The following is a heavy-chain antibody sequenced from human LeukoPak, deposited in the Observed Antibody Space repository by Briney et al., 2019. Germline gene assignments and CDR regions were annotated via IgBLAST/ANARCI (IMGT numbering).Heavy chain of an antibody. Sequence: TXTFSGFSLSTSGVGVGWIRQXXXKXXEWLALSYWDEDKRYIPSRKSRLTITKDTSKNQVVLTMTNMDPVDTATYYCAHSGVVVPVKIYYFDYWGQGTLVTVSS. V-gene: IGHV2-5*02. D-gene: IGHD2-2*01. CDR1: GFSLSTSGVG. J-gene: IGHJ4*02. CDR3: AHSGVVVPVKIYYFDY. CDR2: SYWDEDK.